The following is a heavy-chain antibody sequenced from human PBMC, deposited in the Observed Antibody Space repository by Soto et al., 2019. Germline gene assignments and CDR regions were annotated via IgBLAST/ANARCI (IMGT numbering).Heavy chain of an antibody. Sequence: QLQLQESGPGLVKPSETLSLTCTVSGGSISTSSYSWGWIRKPPGKGLEWIGSIYYSGSTYYNPSLKSRVTISADTSKNQFSLKLSSVTAADTAVYYCARLIAAAGGNRAYWGQGTLVTVSS. CDR3: ARLIAAAGGNRAY. J-gene: IGHJ4*02. CDR1: GGSISTSSYS. CDR2: IYYSGST. V-gene: IGHV4-39*01. D-gene: IGHD6-13*01.